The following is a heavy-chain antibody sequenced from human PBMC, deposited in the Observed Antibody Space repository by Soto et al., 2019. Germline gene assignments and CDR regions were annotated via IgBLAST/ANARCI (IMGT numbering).Heavy chain of an antibody. D-gene: IGHD6-13*01. CDR1: GFTFSNSW. J-gene: IGHJ4*02. Sequence: AGGSLRLSCAASGFTFSNSWMHWVRQAPGKGLEWVAVIWYDGSNKYYADSVKGRFTISRDNSKNTLYLQMNSLRAEDTAVYYCARDRVVLSSSWIFDYWGQGTLVTVSS. V-gene: IGHV3-33*08. CDR3: ARDRVVLSSSWIFDY. CDR2: IWYDGSNK.